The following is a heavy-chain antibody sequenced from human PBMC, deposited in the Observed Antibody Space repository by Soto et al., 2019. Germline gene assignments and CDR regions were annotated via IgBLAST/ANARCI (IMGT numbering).Heavy chain of an antibody. CDR1: GDSVSSNSAA. CDR2: TYYRSKWYN. D-gene: IGHD6-13*01. J-gene: IGHJ5*02. CDR3: ARESEQQLGLSWFDP. Sequence: SQTLSLTCAISGDSVSSNSAAWNWIRQSPSRGLEWLGRTYYRSKWYNDYAVSVKSRITINPDTSKNQFSLQLNSVTPEDTAVDYGARESEQQLGLSWFDPWGQGTLVTVSS. V-gene: IGHV6-1*01.